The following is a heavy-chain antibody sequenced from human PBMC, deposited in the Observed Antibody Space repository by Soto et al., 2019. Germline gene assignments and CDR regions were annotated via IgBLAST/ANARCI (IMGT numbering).Heavy chain of an antibody. CDR3: ARAYDFWSGYRKIYNWFDP. D-gene: IGHD3-3*01. Sequence: PSETLSLTCTVSGGSISSGGYYWSWIRQHPGKGLEWIGYIYYSGSTYYNPSLKSRVTISVDTSKNQFSLKLSSVTAADTAVYYCARAYDFWSGYRKIYNWFDPWGQGTLVTVSS. V-gene: IGHV4-31*03. J-gene: IGHJ5*02. CDR1: GGSISSGGYY. CDR2: IYYSGST.